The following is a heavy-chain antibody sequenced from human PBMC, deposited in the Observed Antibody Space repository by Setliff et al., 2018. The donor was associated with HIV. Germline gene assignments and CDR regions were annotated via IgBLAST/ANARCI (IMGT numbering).Heavy chain of an antibody. CDR2: INHSGKT. CDR3: ASTRIPIWFFHY. J-gene: IGHJ4*02. CDR1: GGSFSAFS. V-gene: IGHV4-34*01. D-gene: IGHD3-9*01. Sequence: PSETLSLTCAVYGGSFSAFSWSWIRQPPGKGPEWIGEINHSGKTDYNPSLKNRVTISVDTSKNQFSLKVNSVTAADTAVYYCASTRIPIWFFHYWAQGTLVTVSS.